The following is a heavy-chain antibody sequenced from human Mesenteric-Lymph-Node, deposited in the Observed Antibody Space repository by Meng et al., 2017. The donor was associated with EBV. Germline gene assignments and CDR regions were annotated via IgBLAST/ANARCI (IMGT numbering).Heavy chain of an antibody. CDR2: IWSDGSKK. Sequence: QLQLVESGGGVVQPGRSLTLSCAASGFTFSRHGMHWVRQAPGKGLEWVTIIWSDGSKKFYVDSVMGRFTISRDNSKNTVSLQMNSLRAEDTAVYYCAASRDIHAMDVWGQGTPVTVSS. CDR3: AASRDIHAMDV. CDR1: GFTFSRHG. V-gene: IGHV3-33*01. J-gene: IGHJ6*02. D-gene: IGHD6-6*01.